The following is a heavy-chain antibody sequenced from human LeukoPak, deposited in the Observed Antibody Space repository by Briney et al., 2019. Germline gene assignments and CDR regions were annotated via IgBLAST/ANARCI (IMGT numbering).Heavy chain of an antibody. CDR3: ARLVVRPNTVSEDYYYMDV. CDR2: ISAYNGNT. Sequence: ASVKVSCKASGYTFTSYGISWVRQAPGQGLEWMGWISAYNGNTNYAQKLQGRVTMTTDTSTSTAYMELRSLRSDDTAVYYCARLVVRPNTVSEDYYYMDVWGKGTTVTVSS. J-gene: IGHJ6*03. CDR1: GYTFTSYG. D-gene: IGHD2-21*01. V-gene: IGHV1-18*01.